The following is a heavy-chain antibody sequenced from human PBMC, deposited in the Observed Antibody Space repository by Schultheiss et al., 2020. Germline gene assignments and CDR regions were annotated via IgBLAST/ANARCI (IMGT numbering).Heavy chain of an antibody. V-gene: IGHV3-7*01. D-gene: IGHD6-19*01. J-gene: IGHJ6*02. CDR1: GFTFCSYC. CDR3: ARDLKQFLVEEDVMGV. CDR2: IKQDGSGK. Sequence: GGSLRLSCAASGFTFCSYCMRWVRQAPGKGLEWVANIKQDGSGKYYVDSVKGRFTISRDNAKNSLYLQMNSLRAEDTAVYYCARDLKQFLVEEDVMGVWGQGTPVTVSS.